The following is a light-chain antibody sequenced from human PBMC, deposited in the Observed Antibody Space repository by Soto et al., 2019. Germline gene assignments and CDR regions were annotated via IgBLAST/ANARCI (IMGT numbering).Light chain of an antibody. CDR3: PQYNDWPPPIT. J-gene: IGKJ5*01. CDR2: GAS. CDR1: QSVSSN. Sequence: EIVMTQSPATLSVSPGETATLSCRASQSVSSNLAWYQQKPGQAPRLLIYGASTRATDIPARFSGSGSGTEFTLTISSLQSEDFVVYYCPQYNDWPPPITFGQGTRLEIK. V-gene: IGKV3-15*01.